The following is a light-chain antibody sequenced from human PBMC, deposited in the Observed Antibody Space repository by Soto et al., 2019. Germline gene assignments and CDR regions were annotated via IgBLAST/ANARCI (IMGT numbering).Light chain of an antibody. CDR1: QSVSSY. Sequence: EIVLTQSPATLSLSPGERATLSCRASQSVSSYLAWYQQKPGQAPRLLIYDASNRAAGIPARSSGSGSGTDFTLTISSLEPEDFAVYYGQQRSNWPPYTFGQGAKLESK. J-gene: IGKJ2*01. V-gene: IGKV3-11*01. CDR2: DAS. CDR3: QQRSNWPPYT.